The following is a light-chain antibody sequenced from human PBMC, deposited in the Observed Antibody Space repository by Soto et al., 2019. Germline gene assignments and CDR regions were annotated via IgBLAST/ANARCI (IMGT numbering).Light chain of an antibody. J-gene: IGLJ1*01. V-gene: IGLV1-40*01. CDR3: QSYDNSLSVYV. Sequence: QSVLTQPPSVSGAPGQRVTISCTGSSSNIGAHYDVHWYQQLPGTAPKLLIYGNSNRPSGVPDRFSGSKSGTSASLAITGLQAEDEADYYCQSYDNSLSVYVFGTGTKATLL. CDR1: SSNIGAHYD. CDR2: GNS.